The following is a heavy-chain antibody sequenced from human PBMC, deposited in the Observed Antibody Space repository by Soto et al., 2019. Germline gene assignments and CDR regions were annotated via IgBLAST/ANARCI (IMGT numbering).Heavy chain of an antibody. D-gene: IGHD3-10*01. CDR2: INPNSGGT. J-gene: IGHJ4*02. CDR3: ARSLLEYYYGGGGMGEFDY. CDR1: GYTFTGYY. Sequence: ASVKVSCKASGYTFTGYYMHWVRQAPGQGLEWMGWINPNSGGTNYAQKFQGWVTMTRDTSISTAYMELSRLRSDDTAVYYCARSLLEYYYGGGGMGEFDYWGQGTLVTVSS. V-gene: IGHV1-2*04.